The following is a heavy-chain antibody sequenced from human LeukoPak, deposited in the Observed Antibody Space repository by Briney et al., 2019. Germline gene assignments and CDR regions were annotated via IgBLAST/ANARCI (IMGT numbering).Heavy chain of an antibody. Sequence: GGSLRLSCAASGFTFTSYTMNWVRQAPGKGLEWVSYITSSSSTIYYADSVKGRFTMSRDNAENSLYLQMNSLRAEDTAVYYCARNFDSWGQGTPVTVSS. CDR3: ARNFDS. CDR1: GFTFTSYT. D-gene: IGHD2/OR15-2a*01. CDR2: ITSSSSTI. J-gene: IGHJ4*02. V-gene: IGHV3-48*01.